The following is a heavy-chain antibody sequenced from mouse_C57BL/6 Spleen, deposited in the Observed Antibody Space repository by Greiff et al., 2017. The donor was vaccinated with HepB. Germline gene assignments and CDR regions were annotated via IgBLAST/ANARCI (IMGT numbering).Heavy chain of an antibody. CDR3: ARWNGNLYYFDY. CDR2: IYPRSGNT. V-gene: IGHV1-81*01. CDR1: GYTFTSYG. J-gene: IGHJ2*01. Sequence: VQRVESGAELARPGASVKLSCKASGYTFTSYGISWVKQRTGQGLEWIGEIYPRSGNTYYNEKFKGKATLTADKSSSTAYMELRSLTSEDSAVYFCARWNGNLYYFDYWGQGTTLTVSS. D-gene: IGHD2-1*01.